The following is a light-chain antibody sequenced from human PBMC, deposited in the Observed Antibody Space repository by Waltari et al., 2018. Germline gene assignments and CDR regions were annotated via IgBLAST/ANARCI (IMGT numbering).Light chain of an antibody. CDR3: ISYTSRAAAYV. J-gene: IGLJ1*01. CDR2: EAN. CDR1: SSDVGSYGL. Sequence: QSALTQPASVSGSPGQSITISCTGTSSDVGSYGLGPWYQQQPCKTPKPIIYEANNRPSGVSSRFSGSRSANTASLTISGLQAEDESDYYCISYTSRAAAYVFGSGTTVTVL. V-gene: IGLV2-14*01.